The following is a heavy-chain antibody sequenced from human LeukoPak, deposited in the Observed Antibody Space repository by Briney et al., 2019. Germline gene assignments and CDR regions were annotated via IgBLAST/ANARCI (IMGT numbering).Heavy chain of an antibody. V-gene: IGHV4-4*07. J-gene: IGHJ4*02. D-gene: IGHD2-2*02. Sequence: PSETLSLTCTVSGGSISSYYWSWIRQPAGKGLEWIGRIYTSGSTNYNPSLKSRVTISVDTSKNQFSLKLSSVTAADTAVYYCARGPLGYCSSTSCYSGIFDYWGQGTLVTVSS. CDR3: ARGPLGYCSSTSCYSGIFDY. CDR1: GGSISSYY. CDR2: IYTSGST.